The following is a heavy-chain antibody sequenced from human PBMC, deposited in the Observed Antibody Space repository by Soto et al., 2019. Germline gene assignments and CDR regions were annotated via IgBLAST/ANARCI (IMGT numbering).Heavy chain of an antibody. Sequence: ESGGGLVKPGGSLRLSCAASGFTFSSYSMNWVRQAPGKGLEWVSSISSSSSYIYYADSVKGRFTISRDNAKNSLYLQMNSLRAEDTAVYYCARTYYYDSSGFPDAFDIWGQGTMVTVSS. CDR1: GFTFSSYS. CDR3: ARTYYYDSSGFPDAFDI. D-gene: IGHD3-22*01. J-gene: IGHJ3*02. V-gene: IGHV3-21*01. CDR2: ISSSSSYI.